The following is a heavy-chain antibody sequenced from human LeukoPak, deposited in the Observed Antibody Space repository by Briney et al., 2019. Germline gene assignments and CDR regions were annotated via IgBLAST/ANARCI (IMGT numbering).Heavy chain of an antibody. D-gene: IGHD6-19*01. V-gene: IGHV3-23*01. CDR2: LSGSGITT. CDR1: GFTFSNSA. Sequence: GGSLRLSCAASGFTFSNSAMSWVRQAPEKGLEWVSTLSGSGITTYYADSVKGRFTISRDNSKNTLYLQMNSLRAEDTAVYYCAKGIYSSGWSYFDYWCHGTLVIVSS. J-gene: IGHJ4*01. CDR3: AKGIYSSGWSYFDY.